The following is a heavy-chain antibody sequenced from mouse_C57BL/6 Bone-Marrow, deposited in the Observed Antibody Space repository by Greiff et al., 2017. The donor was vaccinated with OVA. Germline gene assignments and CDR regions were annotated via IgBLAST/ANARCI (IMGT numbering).Heavy chain of an antibody. CDR1: GFNIKDDY. CDR3: TPVLRYYYAMDY. CDR2: IDPENGDT. Sequence: VQLQPSGAELVRPGASVKLSCTASGFNIKDDYMHWVKQRPEQGLEWIGWIDPENGDTEYASKFQGKATITADTSSNTAYLQLSSLTSEDTAVYYCTPVLRYYYAMDYWGQGTSVTVS. J-gene: IGHJ4*01. V-gene: IGHV14-4*01. D-gene: IGHD1-1*01.